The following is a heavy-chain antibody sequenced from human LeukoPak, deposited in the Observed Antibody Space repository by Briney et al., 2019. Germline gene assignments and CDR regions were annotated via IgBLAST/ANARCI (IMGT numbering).Heavy chain of an antibody. Sequence: SETLSLTCTVSAGSISSSSYYWGWIRQPPGKGLEWIGSIYYSGSTYYNPSLKSRVTISVDTSKNQFSLKLSSVTAADTAVYYCAGPVYCSGGSCYQGHDAFDIWGQGTMVTVSS. J-gene: IGHJ3*02. CDR3: AGPVYCSGGSCYQGHDAFDI. CDR1: AGSISSSSYY. V-gene: IGHV4-39*01. CDR2: IYYSGST. D-gene: IGHD2-15*01.